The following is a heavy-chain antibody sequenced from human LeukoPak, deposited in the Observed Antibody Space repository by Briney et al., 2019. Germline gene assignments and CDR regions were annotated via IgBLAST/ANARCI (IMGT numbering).Heavy chain of an antibody. V-gene: IGHV4-59*01. Sequence: PSETLSLTCTVSGGSLSSYYWSWIRQPPGKGLEWIGYIYYCGSTNYNPSLKSRVTISGDTSKNQFSLKLSSVTAADTAVYYCARVGDDYSNYYFDYWGQGTLVTVSS. CDR1: GGSLSSYY. CDR2: IYYCGST. D-gene: IGHD4-11*01. CDR3: ARVGDDYSNYYFDY. J-gene: IGHJ4*02.